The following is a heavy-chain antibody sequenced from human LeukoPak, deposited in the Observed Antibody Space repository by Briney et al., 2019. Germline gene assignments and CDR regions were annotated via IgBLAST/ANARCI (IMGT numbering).Heavy chain of an antibody. D-gene: IGHD2-2*01. Sequence: GGALRLSCAASGFTFSSYSMNWLRQAPGKGLEWVSSISSSSSYIYYADSVKGRFTISRDHAKNSLYLQMNSLRAEDTAVYYCARAGRVVPAAKNAFDIWGQGTMVTVSS. CDR3: ARAGRVVPAAKNAFDI. V-gene: IGHV3-21*01. CDR2: ISSSSSYI. CDR1: GFTFSSYS. J-gene: IGHJ3*02.